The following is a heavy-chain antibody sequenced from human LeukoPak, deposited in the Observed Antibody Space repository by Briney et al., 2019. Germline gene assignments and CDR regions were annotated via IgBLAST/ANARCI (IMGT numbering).Heavy chain of an antibody. CDR2: ISSSSSYI. CDR3: ARDPPCGGDCYSDY. J-gene: IGHJ4*02. Sequence: GGSLRLSCAASGCTFSSYSRNWFRRAPGKGLEWVSSISSSSSYIYYADSVNGGFTISRDNAKNSLYLPMTSMRAEDTAVYYCARDPPCGGDCYSDYWGQGTLVTVSS. CDR1: GCTFSSYS. V-gene: IGHV3-21*01. D-gene: IGHD2-21*02.